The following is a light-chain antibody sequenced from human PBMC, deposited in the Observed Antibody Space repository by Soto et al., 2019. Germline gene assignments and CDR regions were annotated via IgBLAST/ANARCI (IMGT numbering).Light chain of an antibody. CDR3: HQYNNWPPIT. J-gene: IGKJ5*01. CDR1: QSVTSN. V-gene: IGKV3D-15*01. CDR2: AAS. Sequence: IVLTQSPDTLSVSKGEVATLSCWASQSVTSNLALYQQKRGQAPRLLIYAASTRATGVPARFSGSGSGTEFTLTISSLQSEDFAVYYCHQYNNWPPITFGQGTRLEIK.